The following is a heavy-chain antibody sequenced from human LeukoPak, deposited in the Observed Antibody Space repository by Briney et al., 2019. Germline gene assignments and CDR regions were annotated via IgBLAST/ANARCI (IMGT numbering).Heavy chain of an antibody. CDR3: VRRTSGSYSDY. Sequence: SETLSLTCTVSGGSISSSSVYWGWIRQPPGKGLEWIATISYSGSTTPYNPSLKSRVTISVDTSKNQFSLKLNSVTAADTAVYYCVRRTSGSYSDYWGQGTLVTVSS. CDR1: GGSISSSSVY. J-gene: IGHJ4*02. V-gene: IGHV4-39*01. CDR2: ISYSGSTT. D-gene: IGHD1-26*01.